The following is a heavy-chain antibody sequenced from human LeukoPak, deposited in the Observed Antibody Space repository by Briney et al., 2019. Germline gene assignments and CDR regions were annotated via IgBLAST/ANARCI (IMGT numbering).Heavy chain of an antibody. Sequence: GASVKVSCKASGYTFTGYYMHWVRQAPGQGLEWMGWINPNSGGTNYAQKFQGRVTITADESTSTAYMELSSLRSEDTAVYYCARASSYDSSGPIDYWGQGTLVTVSS. J-gene: IGHJ4*02. CDR1: GYTFTGYY. CDR2: INPNSGGT. D-gene: IGHD3-22*01. V-gene: IGHV1-2*02. CDR3: ARASSYDSSGPIDY.